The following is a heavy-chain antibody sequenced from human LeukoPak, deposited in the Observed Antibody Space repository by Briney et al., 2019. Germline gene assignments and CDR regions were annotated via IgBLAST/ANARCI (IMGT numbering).Heavy chain of an antibody. CDR3: AREVESSSWYSLDP. D-gene: IGHD6-13*01. Sequence: PGRSLRLSCAASGFTFSTYAMHWVRQAPGKGLEWAALISYDGTNKQYADSVKGRFTISRDNAKNTLYLQMNSLRAEGTAVYYCAREVESSSWYSLDPWGQGTLVTVSS. CDR1: GFTFSTYA. J-gene: IGHJ5*02. V-gene: IGHV3-30*04. CDR2: ISYDGTNK.